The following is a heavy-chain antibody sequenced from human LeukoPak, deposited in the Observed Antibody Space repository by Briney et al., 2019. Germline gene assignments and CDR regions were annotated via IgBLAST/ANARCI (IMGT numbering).Heavy chain of an antibody. J-gene: IGHJ4*02. CDR2: INAGNGNT. CDR3: ARDRCATTGCDFDY. V-gene: IGHV1-3*01. CDR1: GYTFTSYA. Sequence: ASVTVSCKASGYTFTSYAMHWVRQAPGQRLEWMGWINAGNGNTKYSQKFQGRVTITRDTSASTAYMELSSLRSEDTAVYYCARDRCATTGCDFDYWGQGTLVTVSS. D-gene: IGHD2-8*02.